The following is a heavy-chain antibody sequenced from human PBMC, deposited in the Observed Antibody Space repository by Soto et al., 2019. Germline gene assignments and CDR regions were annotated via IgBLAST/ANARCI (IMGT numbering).Heavy chain of an antibody. CDR3: AKRPTYYYDSSGYYYGSAGAFDI. CDR1: GFTFSSYA. J-gene: IGHJ3*02. CDR2: ISGSGGST. V-gene: IGHV3-23*01. Sequence: VQLLESGGGLVQPGGSLRLSCAASGFTFSSYAMSWVRQAPGKGLEWVSAISGSGGSTYYADSVKGRFTISRDNSKNTLYLQMNSLRAEDTAVYYCAKRPTYYYDSSGYYYGSAGAFDIWGQGTMVTVSS. D-gene: IGHD3-22*01.